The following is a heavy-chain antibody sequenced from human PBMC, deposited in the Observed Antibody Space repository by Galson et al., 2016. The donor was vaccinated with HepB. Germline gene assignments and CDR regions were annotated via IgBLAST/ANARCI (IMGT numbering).Heavy chain of an antibody. CDR1: GGTFNTYG. J-gene: IGHJ5*02. CDR2: LIPILGPP. Sequence: SVKVSCKASGGTFNTYGVSWMRQAPGQGLEWMGGLIPILGPPKYAQKFQGRVTITADESTSTAYMELTSLKSEDTAVYYCARHPSFNNGGWFDPWGQGTLVTVSS. D-gene: IGHD1/OR15-1a*01. V-gene: IGHV1-69*13. CDR3: ARHPSFNNGGWFDP.